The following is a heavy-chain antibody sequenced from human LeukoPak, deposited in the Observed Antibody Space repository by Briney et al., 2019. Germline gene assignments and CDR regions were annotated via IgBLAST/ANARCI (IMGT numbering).Heavy chain of an antibody. CDR1: GFTVTNNY. D-gene: IGHD6-13*01. CDR2: IYSGGST. V-gene: IGHV3-66*01. Sequence: PGGSLRLSCAASGFTVTNNYMSWVRQAPGKGLEWVSVIYSGGSTYYADSVKGRFTISRDNSKNTLYLQMKSLRAEDTAVYYCALQQLKRYYFDYWGQGTLVTVSS. J-gene: IGHJ4*02. CDR3: ALQQLKRYYFDY.